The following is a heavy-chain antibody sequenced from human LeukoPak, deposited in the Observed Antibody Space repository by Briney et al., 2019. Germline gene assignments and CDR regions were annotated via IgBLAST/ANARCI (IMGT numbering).Heavy chain of an antibody. CDR1: GSTFSASD. Sequence: GGSLRLSCGASGSTFSASDMHWVRQAPGKGLEWVAVIWYDGSNKYYADSVKGRFTISRDNSKNTLYLQMNSLRAEDTAVYYCARDTMITFGGAQYDAFDIWGQGTMVTVSS. J-gene: IGHJ3*02. CDR2: IWYDGSNK. CDR3: ARDTMITFGGAQYDAFDI. D-gene: IGHD3-16*01. V-gene: IGHV3-33*01.